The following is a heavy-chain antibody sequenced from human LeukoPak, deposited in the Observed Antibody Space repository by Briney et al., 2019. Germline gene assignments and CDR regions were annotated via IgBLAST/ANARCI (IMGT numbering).Heavy chain of an antibody. CDR2: ISGSGGST. D-gene: IGHD3-3*01. J-gene: IGHJ4*02. CDR3: AKDQGDFWSGYYDY. CDR1: GFTFSSYA. V-gene: IGHV3-23*01. Sequence: GGSLRLSCAASGFTFSSYAMSWVRQAPGKELEWVSAISGSGGSTYYADSVKGRFTISRDNSKNTLYLQMNSLRAEDTAVYYCAKDQGDFWSGYYDYWGQGTLVTVSS.